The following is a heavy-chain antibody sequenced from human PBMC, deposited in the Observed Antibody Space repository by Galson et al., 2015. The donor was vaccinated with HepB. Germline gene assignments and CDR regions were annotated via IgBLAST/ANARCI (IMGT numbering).Heavy chain of an antibody. CDR1: ASTFSSHG. J-gene: IGHJ3*02. V-gene: IGHV1-18*04. D-gene: IGHD2-15*01. CDR2: INAYNANT. CDR3: AEGSFLRRGGFDI. Sequence: SVKVSCKASASTFSSHGLSWVRQAPGQGLEWMGWINAYNANTHYAQKFQGRVTMTTDTSTSIVHMELRSLRSDDTAIYYCAEGSFLRRGGFDIWGQGTLVTVSA.